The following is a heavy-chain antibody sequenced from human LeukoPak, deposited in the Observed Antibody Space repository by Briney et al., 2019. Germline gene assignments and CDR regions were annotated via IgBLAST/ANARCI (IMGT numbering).Heavy chain of an antibody. CDR1: GFTFSSYS. CDR3: AALYGDYLGLGFFNKADDY. CDR2: ISSSSSTI. V-gene: IGHV3-48*02. Sequence: GGSLRLSCAASGFTFSSYSMNWVRQAPGKGLEWVSYISSSSSTIYYADSVKGRFTISRDNAKNSLYLQMNSLRDEDTAVYYCAALYGDYLGLGFFNKADDYWGQGTLVTVSS. D-gene: IGHD4-17*01. J-gene: IGHJ4*02.